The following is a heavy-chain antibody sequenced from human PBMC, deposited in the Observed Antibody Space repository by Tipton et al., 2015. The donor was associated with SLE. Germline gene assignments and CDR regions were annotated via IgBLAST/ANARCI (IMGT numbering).Heavy chain of an antibody. CDR3: ARGGNWNSDPDSFDI. CDR1: GGSLSSGDYS. CDR2: INHSGST. Sequence: TLSLTCTVSGGSLSSGDYSWSWIRQPPGKGLEWIGEINHSGSTNYNPSLKSRVTISLDTSRNHFSLKLNSVTAADTAVFYCARGGNWNSDPDSFDIWGQGTMVTVSS. D-gene: IGHD1-7*01. V-gene: IGHV4-61*03. J-gene: IGHJ3*02.